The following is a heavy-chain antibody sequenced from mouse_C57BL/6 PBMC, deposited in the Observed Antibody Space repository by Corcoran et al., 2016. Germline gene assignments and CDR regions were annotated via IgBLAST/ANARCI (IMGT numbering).Heavy chain of an antibody. V-gene: IGHV1-84*01. CDR3: ARQQIYYGNPYAMDY. Sequence: QIQLQQSGPELVKPGAPVKIPCKASGYTFTGYYINWVKQRPGQGLVWIGWIYPGSGNTKYNEKFKGKATLTVDTSSSTAYMQLSSLTSEDSAVYFGARQQIYYGNPYAMDYWGQRASVTVSS. D-gene: IGHD2-1*01. CDR1: GYTFTGYY. CDR2: IYPGSGNT. J-gene: IGHJ4*01.